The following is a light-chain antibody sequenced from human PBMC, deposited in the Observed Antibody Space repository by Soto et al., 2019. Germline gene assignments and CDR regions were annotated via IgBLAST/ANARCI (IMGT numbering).Light chain of an antibody. CDR2: GAS. Sequence: EIVMTQSPATLSVSPGERATLSCRASQSVSSNLAWYQQKPGQAPRLLIYGASTRATGIPAWFSGSGSGTEFTLTISSLKSEDFAVYYCQQYNNWPRTFGQGTKVEIK. V-gene: IGKV3-15*01. CDR1: QSVSSN. CDR3: QQYNNWPRT. J-gene: IGKJ1*01.